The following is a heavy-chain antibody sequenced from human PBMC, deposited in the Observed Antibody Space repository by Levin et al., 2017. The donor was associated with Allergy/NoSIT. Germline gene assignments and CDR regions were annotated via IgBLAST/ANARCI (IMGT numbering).Heavy chain of an antibody. V-gene: IGHV3-23*01. CDR1: GFAFSSYA. D-gene: IGHD3-16*02. CDR3: AKHSNDYVWGSYRYSNAFDI. CDR2: ISGTGGNT. J-gene: IGHJ3*02. Sequence: QASETLSLTCAASGFAFSSYAMSWVRQAPGKGLEWVSSISGTGGNTYYADSVKGRFTISRDNSKNTLFLQMNSLGAEDTAVYYCAKHSNDYVWGSYRYSNAFDIWGQGTMVTVSS.